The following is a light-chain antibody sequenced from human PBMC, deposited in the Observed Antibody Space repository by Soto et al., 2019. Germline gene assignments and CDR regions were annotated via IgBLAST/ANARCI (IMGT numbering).Light chain of an antibody. V-gene: IGKV1-5*03. CDR1: QSISSW. CDR3: QQYNSYSPLYT. J-gene: IGKJ2*01. Sequence: DIPMTQSPSTLSASVGDRVTITCRASQSISSWLAWYQQKPGKAPKLLIYKASNLESGVPSRFSGSGSGTEFTLTISSLQPDDFATYYCQQYNSYSPLYTFGQGTKLEI. CDR2: KAS.